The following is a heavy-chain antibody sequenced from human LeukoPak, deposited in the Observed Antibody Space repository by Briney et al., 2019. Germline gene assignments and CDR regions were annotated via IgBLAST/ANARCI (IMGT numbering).Heavy chain of an antibody. V-gene: IGHV1-69*04. CDR2: IIPILGIA. D-gene: IGHD3-22*01. J-gene: IGHJ4*02. Sequence: SVKVSCKASGGTFSSYAISWVRQAPGQGLEWMGRIIPILGIANYAQKFQGRVTITADKSTSTAYMELSSLRSEDTAVYYCARDHYYYDSSASPYWGQGTLVTVSS. CDR3: ARDHYYYDSSASPY. CDR1: GGTFSSYA.